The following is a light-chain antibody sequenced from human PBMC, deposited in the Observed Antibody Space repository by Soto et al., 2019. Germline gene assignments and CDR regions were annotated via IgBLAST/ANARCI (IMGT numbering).Light chain of an antibody. CDR2: DND. CDR3: GTWDSSTVV. V-gene: IGLV1-51*01. Sequence: QAVVTQPPSVSAAPGQKVSISCSGTSSNIGNNYVSWYQYLPGTAPRLLIYDNDKRPSGIPDRFSGSKSGTSATLGITGLQTGDEADYYCGTWDSSTVVFGGGTKLTVL. CDR1: SSNIGNNY. J-gene: IGLJ2*01.